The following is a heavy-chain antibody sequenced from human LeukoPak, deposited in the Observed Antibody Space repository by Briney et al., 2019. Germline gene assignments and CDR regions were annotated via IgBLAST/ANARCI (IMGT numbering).Heavy chain of an antibody. Sequence: ASETLSLTCTVSGGSISSYYWSWIRQPAGKGLEWIGRIYTSGGTNYNPSLKSRVTMSVDTSKNQFSLKLSSVTAADTAVYYCASDYGDYAAFDIWGQGTMVTVSS. J-gene: IGHJ3*02. CDR1: GGSISSYY. CDR3: ASDYGDYAAFDI. V-gene: IGHV4-4*07. D-gene: IGHD4-17*01. CDR2: IYTSGGT.